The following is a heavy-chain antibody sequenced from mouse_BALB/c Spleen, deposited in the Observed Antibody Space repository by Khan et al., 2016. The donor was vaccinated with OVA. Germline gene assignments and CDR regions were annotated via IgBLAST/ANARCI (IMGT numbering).Heavy chain of an antibody. D-gene: IGHD1-1*01. CDR1: GYTFTSYW. CDR2: IYPGDGNT. CDR3: VRGGINTGYFDY. J-gene: IGHJ2*01. Sequence: QVQLKQSGTELARPGASVKLSCKASGYTFTSYWMQWAKPRPGQGLEWIGAIYPGDGNTRYTQKFKGKATLTADKSSSTAYMQLSSLASEDSAVYFCVRGGINTGYFDYWGQGTTLTVSS. V-gene: IGHV1-87*01.